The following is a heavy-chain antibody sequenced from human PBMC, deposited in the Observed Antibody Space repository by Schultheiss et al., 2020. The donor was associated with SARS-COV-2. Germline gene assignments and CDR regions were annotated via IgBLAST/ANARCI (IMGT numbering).Heavy chain of an antibody. V-gene: IGHV1-2*06. CDR1: GYTFTSYA. CDR2: INPNSGGT. Sequence: ASVKVSCKASGYTFTSYAMHWVRQAPGQGLEWMGRINPNSGGTNYAQKFQGRVTMTTDTSTSTAYMELTSLRSDDTALYYCARHGLSGGRQFDYWGQGTLVTVS. D-gene: IGHD2-15*01. CDR3: ARHGLSGGRQFDY. J-gene: IGHJ4*02.